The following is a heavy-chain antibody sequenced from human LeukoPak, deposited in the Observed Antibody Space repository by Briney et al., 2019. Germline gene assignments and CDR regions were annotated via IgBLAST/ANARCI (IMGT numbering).Heavy chain of an antibody. Sequence: SETLSLTCTVSGGSISSYYWSWIRQPPGKGLEWIGYIYYSGSTNYNPSLKSRVTISVDTSKNQFSLKLNSVTAADTAVYYCARDGTNVVVTDAFDIWGQGTMVTVSS. CDR3: ARDGTNVVVTDAFDI. D-gene: IGHD1-7*01. J-gene: IGHJ3*02. CDR1: GGSISSYY. V-gene: IGHV4-59*12. CDR2: IYYSGST.